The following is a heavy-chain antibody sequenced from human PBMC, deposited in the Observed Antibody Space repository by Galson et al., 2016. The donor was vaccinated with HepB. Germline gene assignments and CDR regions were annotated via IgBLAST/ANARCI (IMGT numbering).Heavy chain of an antibody. Sequence: SLRLSCAASGFSLSSYWMSWVRQAPGRGLEWVANIKQDGSEKYYVDSVKGRFTISRDDAKNSVYLQMNSLRAEDMALYYCARGGRILWDGMDVWGQGTTVTVSS. CDR3: ARGGRILWDGMDV. J-gene: IGHJ6*02. V-gene: IGHV3-7*01. CDR2: IKQDGSEK. D-gene: IGHD2/OR15-2a*01. CDR1: GFSLSSYW.